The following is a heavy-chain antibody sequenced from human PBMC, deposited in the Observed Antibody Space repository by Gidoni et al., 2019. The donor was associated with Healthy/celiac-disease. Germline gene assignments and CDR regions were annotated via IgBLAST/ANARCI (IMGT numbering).Heavy chain of an antibody. V-gene: IGHV4-34*01. D-gene: IGHD6-19*01. Sequence: QVQLQQCGAGLLKPSVILSLTCAVYGGSFRRYYWRCIRQPPGKGREWIGEINHSGSTNYNPSHKSRVTIAVDTSKNQFSLKLSSVTAADTAVYCCARDGMAVAGTGYGAFDIWGQGTMVTVSS. CDR2: INHSGST. J-gene: IGHJ3*02. CDR3: ARDGMAVAGTGYGAFDI. CDR1: GGSFRRYY.